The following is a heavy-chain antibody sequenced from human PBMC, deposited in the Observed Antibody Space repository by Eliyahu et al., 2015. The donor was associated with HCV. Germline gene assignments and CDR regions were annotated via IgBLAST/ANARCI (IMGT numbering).Heavy chain of an antibody. D-gene: IGHD1-26*01. CDR2: INHSGST. V-gene: IGHV4-34*01. CDR1: GGSFSGYY. CDR3: ARAQGYSGSPRYFDL. J-gene: IGHJ2*01. Sequence: QVQLQQWGAGLLKPSETLSLTCAVYGGSFSGYYWSWIRQPPGKGLEWIGEINHSGSTNYNPSLKSRVTISVDTSKNQFSLKLSSVTAADTAVYYCARAQGYSGSPRYFDLWGRGTLVTVSS.